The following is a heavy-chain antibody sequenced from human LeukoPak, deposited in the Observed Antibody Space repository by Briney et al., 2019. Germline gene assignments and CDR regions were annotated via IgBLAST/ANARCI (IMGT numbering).Heavy chain of an antibody. D-gene: IGHD6-6*01. CDR1: GFTFSRYW. J-gene: IGHJ4*02. Sequence: GGSLRLSCAASGFTFSRYWMSWVRQAPGKGLEWVANMKEDGSEKYYVDSVKGRFTISRDNAKNSLSLQMNSLRAEDTAVYYCASWTSSSSNYWGQGTLVTVSS. V-gene: IGHV3-7*01. CDR3: ASWTSSSSNY. CDR2: MKEDGSEK.